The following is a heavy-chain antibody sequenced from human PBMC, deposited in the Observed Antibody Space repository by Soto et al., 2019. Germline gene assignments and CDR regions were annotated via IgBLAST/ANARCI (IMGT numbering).Heavy chain of an antibody. CDR2: ISGYNGDT. CDR3: AKNGQPPYYYYGLDL. Sequence: QGHLVQSGAEVKKPGASVKVSCKASGYTFTRYGISWVRQAPGQGLEWMGWISGYNGDTNYAQNLQDRVTMTIDTSTNTAYMELRSLTSDYTAVYYCAKNGQPPYYYYGLDLWGQGTTVTVSS. J-gene: IGHJ6*02. V-gene: IGHV1-18*01. CDR1: GYTFTRYG. D-gene: IGHD2-8*01.